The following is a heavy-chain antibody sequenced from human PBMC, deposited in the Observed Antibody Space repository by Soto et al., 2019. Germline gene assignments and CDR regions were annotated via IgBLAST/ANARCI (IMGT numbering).Heavy chain of an antibody. CDR1: GFTFSSYW. Sequence: PGGSLRLSCAASGFTFSSYWMSWVRQAPGKGLEWVANIKQDGSEKYYVDSVKGRSTISRDNAKNSLYLQMNSLRAEDTAVYYCARVKISSWAYYYYGMDVWGQGTTVTVSS. V-gene: IGHV3-7*01. D-gene: IGHD2-2*01. CDR2: IKQDGSEK. J-gene: IGHJ6*02. CDR3: ARVKISSWAYYYYGMDV.